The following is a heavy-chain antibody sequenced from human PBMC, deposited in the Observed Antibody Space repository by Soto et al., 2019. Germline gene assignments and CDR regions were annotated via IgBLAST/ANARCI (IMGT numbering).Heavy chain of an antibody. V-gene: IGHV4-59*01. D-gene: IGHD5-18*01. CDR1: GGSISSYY. J-gene: IGHJ4*02. CDR2: IYYSGST. CDR3: ARQRVAPAQYYFDF. Sequence: PSETLSLTCTVSGGSISSYYWSWIRQPPGKGLEWIGYIYYSGSTSYNPSLNSRVTILTDTTKNLFSLNLRSVTAADTAVYYCARQRVAPAQYYFDFWGQGIPVTVSS.